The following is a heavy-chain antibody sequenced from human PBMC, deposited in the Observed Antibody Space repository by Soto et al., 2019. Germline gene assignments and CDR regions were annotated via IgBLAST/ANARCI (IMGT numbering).Heavy chain of an antibody. V-gene: IGHV4-34*01. CDR1: GGSFSGYY. CDR2: VYHSGST. J-gene: IGHJ4*02. Sequence: SETLSLTCAVYGGSFSGYYWSWIRQPPGKGLEWIGKVYHSGSTNYNPSLKSRVTISVDKSKNQFSLKLMSLSAADTAVYYCGRLEGLATISYYFDYWGQGALVTVSS. CDR3: GRLEGLATISYYFDY. D-gene: IGHD3-9*01.